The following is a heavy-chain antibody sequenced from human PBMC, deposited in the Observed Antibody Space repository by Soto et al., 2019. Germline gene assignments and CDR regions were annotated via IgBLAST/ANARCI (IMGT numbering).Heavy chain of an antibody. CDR2: ISSSSSYI. CDR3: ARDSVEVVVIVVVPAAAGFGFDR. CDR1: GFTFSSYS. J-gene: IGHJ5*02. D-gene: IGHD2-2*03. Sequence: PGGSLRLSCAASGFTFSSYSMNWVRQAPGKGLEWVSSISSSSSYIYYAGSVKGRFTISRDNAKNSLYLQMNSLRAEDTAVYCCARDSVEVVVIVVVPAAAGFGFDRWGQGTLVTVSS. V-gene: IGHV3-21*01.